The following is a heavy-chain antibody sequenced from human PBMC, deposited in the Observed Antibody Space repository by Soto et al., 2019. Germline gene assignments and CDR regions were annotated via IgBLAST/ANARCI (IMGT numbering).Heavy chain of an antibody. D-gene: IGHD3-10*01. CDR2: ISSSSSTI. V-gene: IGHV3-48*01. CDR3: ARVQGTMVRGVIIYYFDY. Sequence: GGSLRLSCAASGFTFSSYSMNWVRQAPGKGLEWVSYISSSSSTIYYADSVKGRFTISRDKAKNSLYLQMNSLRAEDTAVYYCARVQGTMVRGVIIYYFDYWGQGTLVTVSS. CDR1: GFTFSSYS. J-gene: IGHJ4*02.